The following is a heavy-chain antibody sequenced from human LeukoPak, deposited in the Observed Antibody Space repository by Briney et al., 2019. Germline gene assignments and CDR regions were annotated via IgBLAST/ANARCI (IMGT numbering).Heavy chain of an antibody. D-gene: IGHD5-12*01. CDR2: INHSGST. Sequence: SETLSLTCAVYGGSFSGYYWSWIRQPPGKGLEWIGEINHSGSTNYNPSFKSRVTISVDTSKNQFSLKLSSVTAADTAVYYCARVVATNLDYWGQGTLVTVSS. V-gene: IGHV4-34*01. J-gene: IGHJ4*02. CDR3: ARVVATNLDY. CDR1: GGSFSGYY.